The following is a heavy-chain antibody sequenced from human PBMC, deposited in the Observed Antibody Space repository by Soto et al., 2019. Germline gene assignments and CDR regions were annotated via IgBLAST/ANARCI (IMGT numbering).Heavy chain of an antibody. CDR2: INPSGGST. J-gene: IGHJ4*02. Sequence: EASVKVSCKASGYTFTSYYMHWVRQAPGQGLEWMGIINPSGGSTSYAQKFQGRVTMTRDTSTSTVYMELSSLRSEDTAVYYCARDLSEGYYDSSGYYPHYWGQGTLVTVSS. CDR1: GYTFTSYY. V-gene: IGHV1-46*01. D-gene: IGHD3-22*01. CDR3: ARDLSEGYYDSSGYYPHY.